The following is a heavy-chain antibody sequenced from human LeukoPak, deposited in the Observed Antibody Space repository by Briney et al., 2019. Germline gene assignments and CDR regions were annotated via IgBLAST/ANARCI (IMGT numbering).Heavy chain of an antibody. J-gene: IGHJ6*03. V-gene: IGHV3-30*04. CDR2: ISYDGNIK. CDR1: GFTPSSHA. D-gene: IGHD6-6*01. Sequence: PGGSLRLSCAASGFTPSSHAIHWVRQAPGKGLEWVALISYDGNIKYYADSVKGRFTISRDNSKNTLSLQMNSLRPEDTAVYYCARAHLSSSSTDYMDVWGKGTTVTVSS. CDR3: ARAHLSSSSTDYMDV.